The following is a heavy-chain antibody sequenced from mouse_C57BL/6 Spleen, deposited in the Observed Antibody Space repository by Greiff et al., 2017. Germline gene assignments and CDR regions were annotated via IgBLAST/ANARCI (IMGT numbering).Heavy chain of an antibody. CDR1: GYTFTSYW. V-gene: IGHV1-61*01. Sequence: QVHVKQSGAELVRPGSSVKLSCKASGYTFTSYWMDWVKQRPGQGLEWIGNIYPSDSETHYNQKFKDKATLTVDTSSSTAYMQLSSLTSEDSAVXDCARGYYGYFDVWGTGTTVTVSS. CDR3: ARGYYGYFDV. CDR2: IYPSDSET. J-gene: IGHJ1*03.